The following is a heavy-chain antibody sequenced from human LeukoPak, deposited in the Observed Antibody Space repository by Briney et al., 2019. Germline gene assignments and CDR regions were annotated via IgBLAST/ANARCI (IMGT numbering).Heavy chain of an antibody. CDR2: ISGTSTYI. V-gene: IGHV3-21*01. CDR3: VRDHQLRDPGC. Sequence: TGGSLRLSCATSGFTFDKYFIHWVRQAPGKGLDWVSSISGTSTYIDYADSVKGRFTISRDNAKNSLYLQMNSLRVEDTAVYYCVRDHQLRDPGCWGQGTQVTVSS. J-gene: IGHJ4*02. CDR1: GFTFDKYF. D-gene: IGHD5-24*01.